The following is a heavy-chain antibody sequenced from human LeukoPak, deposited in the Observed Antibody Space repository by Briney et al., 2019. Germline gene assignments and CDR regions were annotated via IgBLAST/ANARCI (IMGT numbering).Heavy chain of an antibody. Sequence: PSETLSLTCTVSGGSISSSSYYWGWIRQPPGKGLEWIGSIYYSGSTYYNPSLKSRLTVSLDTSKNQFSLKLSSVTAADTAVYYCARVKRVGYSYGLGIYYYYYMDVWGKGTTVTISS. CDR2: IYYSGST. V-gene: IGHV4-39*07. D-gene: IGHD5-18*01. CDR1: GGSISSSSYY. CDR3: ARVKRVGYSYGLGIYYYYYMDV. J-gene: IGHJ6*03.